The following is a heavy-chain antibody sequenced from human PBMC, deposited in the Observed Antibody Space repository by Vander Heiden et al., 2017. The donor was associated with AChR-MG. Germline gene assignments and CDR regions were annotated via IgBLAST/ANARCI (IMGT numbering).Heavy chain of an antibody. J-gene: IGHJ4*02. CDR2: ISAYNGNT. Sequence: QVQLVQSGAEVKKPGASVKVSCKASGYTFTSYGISWVRQAPGQGLEWMGWISAYNGNTDYAQKLQGRVTMTTDTSTSTAYMELRSLRSDDTAVYYCAREVLSEWLDLEFDYWGQGTLVTVSS. CDR1: GYTFTSYG. CDR3: AREVLSEWLDLEFDY. V-gene: IGHV1-18*01. D-gene: IGHD6-19*01.